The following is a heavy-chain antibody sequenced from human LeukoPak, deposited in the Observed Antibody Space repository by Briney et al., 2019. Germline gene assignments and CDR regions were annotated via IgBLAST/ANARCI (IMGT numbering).Heavy chain of an antibody. J-gene: IGHJ6*02. Sequence: RGSLRLSCAASGFTVSTNYMTWVRQAPGKGLECVSLIYSGGDTWYGDSVKGRFTVSRDNSKNTLYLQMNSLRAEDTAVYYCARDRGYAMDVWGQGTTVTVSS. CDR2: IYSGGDT. V-gene: IGHV3-53*01. CDR1: GFTVSTNY. CDR3: ARDRGYAMDV.